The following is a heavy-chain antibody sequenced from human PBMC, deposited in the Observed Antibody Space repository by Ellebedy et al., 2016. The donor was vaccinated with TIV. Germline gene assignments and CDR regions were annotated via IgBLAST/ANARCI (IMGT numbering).Heavy chain of an antibody. V-gene: IGHV4-59*11. CDR3: ATFPPRYIVAMDV. D-gene: IGHD5-12*01. CDR2: IYDSGST. CDR1: GGAISSHY. Sequence: GSLRLXCTVSGGAISSHYWSWIRQSPGKGLEWIGYIYDSGSTNYNPSLKSRTTISVDTSKNQISLKLRAVTAADTAVYYCATFPPRYIVAMDVWGQGTTVTVSS. J-gene: IGHJ6*02.